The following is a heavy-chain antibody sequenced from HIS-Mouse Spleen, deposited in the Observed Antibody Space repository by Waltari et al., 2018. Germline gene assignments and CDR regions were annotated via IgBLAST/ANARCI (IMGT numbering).Heavy chain of an antibody. CDR2: INHSGST. CDR3: ARGPYGGNFDY. V-gene: IGHV4-34*01. J-gene: IGHJ4*02. D-gene: IGHD2-15*01. Sequence: QVQLQQWGAGLLKPSETLPLTCAVHGWSFSGYYLSWIRQPPGKGREWIGEINHSGSTNYNPSLKSRVTISVDTSKNQFSLKLSSVTAADTAVYYCARGPYGGNFDYWGQGTLVTVSS. CDR1: GWSFSGYY.